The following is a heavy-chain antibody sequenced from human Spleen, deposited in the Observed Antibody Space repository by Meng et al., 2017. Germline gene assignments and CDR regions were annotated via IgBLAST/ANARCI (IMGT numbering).Heavy chain of an antibody. D-gene: IGHD2-2*01. V-gene: IGHV3-74*01. CDR3: ARGGGAYCTTTTCYEFFDS. CDR1: GFTFRSYW. J-gene: IGHJ4*02. CDR2: INSDGSSI. Sequence: GESLKISCAASGFTFRSYWMHWVRQAPGKGLMWVSRINSDGSSITYADSVKGRFTISRDNVKNTLYLQMNSLQAEDSAVYYCARGGGAYCTTTTCYEFFDSWGQGTLVTVSS.